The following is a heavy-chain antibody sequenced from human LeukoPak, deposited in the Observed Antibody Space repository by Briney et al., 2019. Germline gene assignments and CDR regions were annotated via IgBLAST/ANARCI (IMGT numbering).Heavy chain of an antibody. CDR3: ARSTGGWYAGTNWFDP. CDR2: INAGNGDT. CDR1: GYTFTNYA. D-gene: IGHD6-19*01. Sequence: ASVKVSCKASGYTFTNYAIHWVRQAPGQRLECMGWINAGNGDTKYSQNFQGRVTITRDTSASTAYMELSSLRSEDTAVYYCARSTGGWYAGTNWFDPWGQGTLVTVSS. J-gene: IGHJ5*02. V-gene: IGHV1-3*01.